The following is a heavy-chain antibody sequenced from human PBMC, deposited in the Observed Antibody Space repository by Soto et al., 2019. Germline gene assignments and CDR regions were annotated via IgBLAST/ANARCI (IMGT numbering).Heavy chain of an antibody. V-gene: IGHV4-31*02. CDR1: GGSISSGGYY. Sequence: PSETLSLTCTVSGGSISSGGYYWSWIRQDPGKGLEWIGYIYYSGSTYYSPSLKSRVTISVDTSKNQFSLKLSSVTAADTAVYYCARESVSSSWENYGMDVWGQGTTVTVSS. CDR3: ARESVSSSWENYGMDV. CDR2: IYYSGST. J-gene: IGHJ6*02. D-gene: IGHD6-13*01.